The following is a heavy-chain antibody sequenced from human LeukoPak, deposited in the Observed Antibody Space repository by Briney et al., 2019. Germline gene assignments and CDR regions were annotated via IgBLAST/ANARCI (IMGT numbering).Heavy chain of an antibody. Sequence: PGGSLRLSCAASGFTFSSYGMSWVRQAPGKGLEWVSAISGSGGSTYYADSVKGRFTISRDNSKNTLYLQMNSLRAEDTAVYYCAKDLMTSYYYYMDVWGKGTTVTISS. CDR3: AKDLMTSYYYYMDV. J-gene: IGHJ6*03. D-gene: IGHD2-21*02. V-gene: IGHV3-23*01. CDR1: GFTFSSYG. CDR2: ISGSGGST.